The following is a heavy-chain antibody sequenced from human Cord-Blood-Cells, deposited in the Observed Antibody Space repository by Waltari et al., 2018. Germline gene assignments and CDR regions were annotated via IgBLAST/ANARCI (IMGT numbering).Heavy chain of an antibody. Sequence: EVQLVESGGGLVKPGGSLRLSCAASGFTLSSYSMNWVRQAPGKGLEWVSSISSSSSYIYYADSVKGRFTISRDNAKNSLYLQMNSLRAEDTAVYYCARVSGGGIAAPHWFDPWGQGTLVTVSS. CDR1: GFTLSSYS. V-gene: IGHV3-21*01. CDR2: ISSSSSYI. J-gene: IGHJ5*02. D-gene: IGHD6-6*01. CDR3: ARVSGGGIAAPHWFDP.